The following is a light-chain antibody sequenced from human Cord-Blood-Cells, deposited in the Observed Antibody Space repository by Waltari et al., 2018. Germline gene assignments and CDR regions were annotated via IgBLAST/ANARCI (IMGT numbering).Light chain of an antibody. V-gene: IGKV4-1*01. CDR3: QQYYSTPYT. Sequence: DIVMTQSPDSLAVSLGERATINCKSTQSVLYSSNNKNYLAWYQQKPGKPPKLLIYSASTRESGVPDRFSGSGSGTDFTLTISSLQAEDVAVYYCQQYYSTPYTFGQGTKLEIK. J-gene: IGKJ2*01. CDR1: QSVLYSSNNKNY. CDR2: SAS.